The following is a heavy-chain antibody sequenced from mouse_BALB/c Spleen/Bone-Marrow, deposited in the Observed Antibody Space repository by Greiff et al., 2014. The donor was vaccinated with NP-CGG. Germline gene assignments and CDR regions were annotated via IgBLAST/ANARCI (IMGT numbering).Heavy chain of an antibody. CDR1: GYTFTSYW. V-gene: IGHV1-87*01. Sequence: VMLVESGAELARPGASVKLSCKASGYTFTSYWMQWVKQRPGQGLEWIGAIYPGDGDTRYTQKFKGKATLTADKSSSTAYMQLSSLASVDSAVYYCARTGAYYGSMDYWGQGTSVTVSS. CDR3: ARTGAYYGSMDY. J-gene: IGHJ4*01. D-gene: IGHD2-10*01. CDR2: IYPGDGDT.